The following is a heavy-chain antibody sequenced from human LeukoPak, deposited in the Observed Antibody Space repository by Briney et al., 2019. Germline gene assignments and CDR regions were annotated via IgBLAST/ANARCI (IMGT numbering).Heavy chain of an antibody. D-gene: IGHD3-10*01. CDR3: ARIRMKWFGELRGPLDY. Sequence: GASVKVSCKASGGTFSSYAISWVRQAPGQGLEWMGGIIPIFGTANYAQKFQGRVTITADKSTSTAYMELSSLRSEDTAVYYCARIRMKWFGELRGPLDYWGQGTLVTVSS. J-gene: IGHJ4*02. CDR2: IIPIFGTA. V-gene: IGHV1-69*06. CDR1: GGTFSSYA.